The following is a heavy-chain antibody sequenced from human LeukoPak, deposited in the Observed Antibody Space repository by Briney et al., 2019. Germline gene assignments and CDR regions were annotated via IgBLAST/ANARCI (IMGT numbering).Heavy chain of an antibody. D-gene: IGHD5-18*01. Sequence: GRSLRLSCAASGFTFDDYAMHWVRQAPGKGLEWVSSISWNSGSIGYADSVKGRFTISRDNAKNSLYLQMNSLRAEDTALYYCAKDILYSYGSGFDYWGQGTLVTVSS. V-gene: IGHV3-9*01. CDR2: ISWNSGSI. CDR3: AKDILYSYGSGFDY. J-gene: IGHJ4*02. CDR1: GFTFDDYA.